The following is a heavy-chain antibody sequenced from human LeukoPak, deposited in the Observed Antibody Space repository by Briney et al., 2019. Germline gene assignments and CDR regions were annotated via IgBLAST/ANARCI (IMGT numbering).Heavy chain of an antibody. CDR2: IIPIFGTA. CDR1: GGTFSSYA. Sequence: EASVKVSCKASGGTFSSYAISWVRQAPGQGLEWMGGIIPIFGTANYAQKFQGRVTITADESTSTAYMELSSLRSEDTAVYYCARGYSSSYHYFDYWGQGTLVTVSS. J-gene: IGHJ4*02. CDR3: ARGYSSSYHYFDY. V-gene: IGHV1-69*01. D-gene: IGHD6-6*01.